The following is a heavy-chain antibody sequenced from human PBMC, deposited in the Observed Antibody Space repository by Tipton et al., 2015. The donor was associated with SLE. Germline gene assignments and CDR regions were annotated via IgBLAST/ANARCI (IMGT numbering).Heavy chain of an antibody. Sequence: SLRLSCAASGFTFSNYYMTWIRQAPGKGLEWLSYISSSGSTKYYADSVKGRFTISRDNAKNSLYLEITSLRADDTAVYYCARDLPPDGHWVQGTLVTVSS. CDR3: ARDLPPDGH. CDR1: GFTFSNYY. CDR2: ISSSGSTK. J-gene: IGHJ4*02. V-gene: IGHV3-11*01. D-gene: IGHD1-14*01.